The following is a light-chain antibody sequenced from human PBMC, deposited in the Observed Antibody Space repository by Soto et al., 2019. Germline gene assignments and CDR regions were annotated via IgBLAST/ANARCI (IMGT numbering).Light chain of an antibody. J-gene: IGKJ1*01. CDR1: QNIGVY. V-gene: IGKV1-39*01. Sequence: IQMTQSPSSLSASLGDRVTITCRASQNIGVYLNWYQKKPGKAPKLLIHAASSLHSGVPSTFSGSGSGTDFALTISSLQPEDFATYYCHQTAANPWTFAQGTKVDIK. CDR2: AAS. CDR3: HQTAANPWT.